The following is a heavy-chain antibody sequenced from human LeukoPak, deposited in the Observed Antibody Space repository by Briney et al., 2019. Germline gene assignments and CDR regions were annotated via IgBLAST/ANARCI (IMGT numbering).Heavy chain of an antibody. CDR3: ARDYCSSTSCYFGY. Sequence: GASVKVSCKASGYTFTSYGISWVRQAPGQGLEWMGWISAYNGNTNYAQKLQGRVTMTTDTSTSTAYMELRSLRSDDTAVYYCARDYCSSTSCYFGYWGQGTLVTVSS. CDR2: ISAYNGNT. V-gene: IGHV1-18*01. CDR1: GYTFTSYG. D-gene: IGHD2-2*01. J-gene: IGHJ4*02.